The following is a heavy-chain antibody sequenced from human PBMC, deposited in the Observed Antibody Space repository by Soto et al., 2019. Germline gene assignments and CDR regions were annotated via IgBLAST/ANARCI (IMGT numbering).Heavy chain of an antibody. J-gene: IGHJ5*02. Sequence: SETLSLTCTVSGGSISSYYWSWIRQPPGKGLEWIGYIYYSGSTNYNPSLKSRVTISVDTSKNQFSLKLSSVTAADTAVYYCARDLGLDYGYFDWFDPWGQGTLVTVSS. D-gene: IGHD4-17*01. V-gene: IGHV4-59*01. CDR2: IYYSGST. CDR1: GGSISSYY. CDR3: ARDLGLDYGYFDWFDP.